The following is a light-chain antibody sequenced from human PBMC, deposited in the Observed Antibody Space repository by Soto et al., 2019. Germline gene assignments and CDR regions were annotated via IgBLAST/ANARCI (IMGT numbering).Light chain of an antibody. CDR3: GSYTSSDTMI. CDR2: DVS. CDR1: SSDIGRYNY. Sequence: QSVLTQPASVSGSPGQSITISCTGTSSDIGRYNYVSWYQHSPGKAPKLIIYDVSDRPSGVSNRFSGSKSGTTASLTISGLQAEDEAAYYCGSYTSSDTMIFGGGTKLTVL. J-gene: IGLJ2*01. V-gene: IGLV2-14*03.